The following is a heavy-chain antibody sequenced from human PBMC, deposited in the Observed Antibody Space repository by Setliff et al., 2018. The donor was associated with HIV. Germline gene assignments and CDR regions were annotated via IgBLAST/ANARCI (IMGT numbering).Heavy chain of an antibody. V-gene: IGHV3-15*07. CDR1: GFTFSNYE. J-gene: IGHJ3*01. CDR3: AKGMPFDV. CDR2: IRSKTNGGTA. Sequence: GGSLRLSCAASGFTFSNYEMNWVRQAPGKGLEWVGRIRSKTNGGTADHVAAVRGRFLISRDDSKATLFLQMDGLKVEDTAVYYCAKGMPFDVWGQGIVVTVSS.